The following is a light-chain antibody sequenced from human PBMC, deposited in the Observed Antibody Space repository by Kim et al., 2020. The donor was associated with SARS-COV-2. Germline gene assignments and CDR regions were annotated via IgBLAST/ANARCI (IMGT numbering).Light chain of an antibody. Sequence: IRMTQSPSSFSASTGDRVTITCRASQGISSYLAWYQQKPGKAPKLLIYAASTLRSGVPSRFSGSGSGTDFTLTISCLQSEDFATYYCQQYYSYPYTFGQGTKLEI. V-gene: IGKV1-8*01. J-gene: IGKJ2*01. CDR1: QGISSY. CDR2: AAS. CDR3: QQYYSYPYT.